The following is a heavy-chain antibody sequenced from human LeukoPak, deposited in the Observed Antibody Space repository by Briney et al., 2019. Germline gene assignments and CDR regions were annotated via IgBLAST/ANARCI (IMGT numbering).Heavy chain of an antibody. CDR1: GYTFTSYY. CDR2: INPSGGNT. V-gene: IGHV1-46*01. D-gene: IGHD3-22*01. Sequence: ASVKVSCKASGYTFTSYYMHWVRQAPGQGLEWMGIINPSGGNTSYAQKFQGRVTMTRDMSTSTVYMELSSLRSEDMAVYYCARRSGGDYYDSSVYPRKSSNDAFDIWGQGTMVTVSS. J-gene: IGHJ3*02. CDR3: ARRSGGDYYDSSVYPRKSSNDAFDI.